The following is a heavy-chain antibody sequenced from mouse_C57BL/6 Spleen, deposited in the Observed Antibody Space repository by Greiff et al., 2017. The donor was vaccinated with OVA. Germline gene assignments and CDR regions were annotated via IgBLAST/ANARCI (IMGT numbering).Heavy chain of an antibody. CDR3: ARGGGYSNYFGY. V-gene: IGHV3-1*01. Sequence: EVHLVESGPGMVKPSQSLSLTCTVTGYSITSGYDWHWIRHSPGNILEWMGYLSYSGCTNYNPYLQSRISLTPDTSKNHFFLKLNSGTTEDTATYYCARGGGYSNYFGYWGQGTSVTGSS. J-gene: IGHJ4*01. CDR1: GYSITSGYD. CDR2: LSYSGCT. D-gene: IGHD2-5*01.